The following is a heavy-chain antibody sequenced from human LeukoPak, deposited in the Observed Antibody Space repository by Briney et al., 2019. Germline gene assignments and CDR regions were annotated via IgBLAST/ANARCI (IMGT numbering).Heavy chain of an antibody. V-gene: IGHV3-21*01. J-gene: IGHJ5*02. CDR1: GFTFSSYS. Sequence: GGSLRLSCAASGFTFSSYSMNWVRQAPGKGLEWVSSISSSSSYIYYADSVKGRFTISRDNAKNSLYLQMNSLRAEDTAVYYCARGWQQLVLWFDPWGQGTLVTVSS. D-gene: IGHD6-13*01. CDR2: ISSSSSYI. CDR3: ARGWQQLVLWFDP.